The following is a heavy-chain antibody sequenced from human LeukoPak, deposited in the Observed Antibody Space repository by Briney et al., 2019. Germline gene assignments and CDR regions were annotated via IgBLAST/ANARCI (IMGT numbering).Heavy chain of an antibody. Sequence: PGGSLRLSCAASGFTFDDLAMHWVRQAPGKGLEWVSLSGNDGSTKYADSMKDRFTIARDSSKNSLYLEMNSLRTEDTALYHCASQTKHYYGSGSYWSAFDIWGQGTMVIVSS. J-gene: IGHJ3*02. D-gene: IGHD3-10*01. CDR1: GFTFDDLA. CDR3: ASQTKHYYGSGSYWSAFDI. CDR2: SGNDGST. V-gene: IGHV3-43*02.